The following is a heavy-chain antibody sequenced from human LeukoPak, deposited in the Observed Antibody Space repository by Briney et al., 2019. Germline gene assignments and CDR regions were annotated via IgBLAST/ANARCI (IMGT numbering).Heavy chain of an antibody. D-gene: IGHD2-2*01. Sequence: PGGSLRLSCAASGFTFSSYWMSWVRQAPGKGLEWVANIKQDGSEKYYVDSVKGRFTISRDNAKNSLYLQMNSLRAEDTAVYYCARDQWDQPLPGAGDYWGQGTLVTVSS. CDR1: GFTFSSYW. J-gene: IGHJ4*02. V-gene: IGHV3-7*01. CDR3: ARDQWDQPLPGAGDY. CDR2: IKQDGSEK.